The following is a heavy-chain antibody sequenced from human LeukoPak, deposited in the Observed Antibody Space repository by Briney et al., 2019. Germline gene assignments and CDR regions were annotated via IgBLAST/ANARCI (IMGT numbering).Heavy chain of an antibody. V-gene: IGHV3-23*01. D-gene: IGHD2-15*01. CDR2: IGASGVTT. J-gene: IGHJ4*02. CDR1: GFTFSSNG. Sequence: GGSLRLSCTASGFTFSSNGMSWVRQAPGKGLEWVSTIGASGVTTYSADSVKGRFTISRDNSKNTLYLQMNSLRAEDTAVYYCAETPAAAHTHYFDYWGQGTLVTVSS. CDR3: AETPAAAHTHYFDY.